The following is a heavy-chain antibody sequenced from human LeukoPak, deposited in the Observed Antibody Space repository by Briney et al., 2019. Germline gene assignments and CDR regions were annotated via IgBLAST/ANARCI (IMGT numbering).Heavy chain of an antibody. D-gene: IGHD3-10*01. CDR3: ARGLQNSGTSDY. CDR1: GGSISGFY. J-gene: IGHJ4*02. Sequence: SSETLSLTRTVSGGSISGFYWSWIRQPAEKGLEWIGRISSSGRTNYNPSLKSRVTMSVDTSKNQFSLKLTSVTAADTAVYYCARGLQNSGTSDYWGQGTLVTVSS. CDR2: ISSSGRT. V-gene: IGHV4-4*07.